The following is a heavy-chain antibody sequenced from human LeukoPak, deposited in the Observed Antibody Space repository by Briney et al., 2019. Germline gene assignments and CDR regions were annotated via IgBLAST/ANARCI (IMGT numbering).Heavy chain of an antibody. J-gene: IGHJ2*01. Sequence: ASVKVSCKASGYTFTGYYMHWVRQAPGQGLEWMGWINPNSGGTNYAQKFQGRVAMTRDTSLSTAYMDLSRLTSDDTAVCYCARDWPGISLHFDLWGRGTLITVSS. D-gene: IGHD2-15*01. CDR2: INPNSGGT. CDR3: ARDWPGISLHFDL. CDR1: GYTFTGYY. V-gene: IGHV1-2*02.